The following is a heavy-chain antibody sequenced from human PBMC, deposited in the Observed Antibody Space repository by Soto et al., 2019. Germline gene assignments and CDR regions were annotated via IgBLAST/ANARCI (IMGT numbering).Heavy chain of an antibody. CDR3: ARGPKSYYDFWSGYYTRQYYYYYMDV. V-gene: IGHV1-8*01. D-gene: IGHD3-3*01. J-gene: IGHJ6*03. Sequence: ASVKVSCKASGYTFTSYDINWVRQATGQGLECIGWKNLNSGNTGYAQEFQGRVTMTRNTSISTAYMELSSLRSEDTAVYYCARGPKSYYDFWSGYYTRQYYYYYMDVWGKGTKVTVS. CDR2: KNLNSGNT. CDR1: GYTFTSYD.